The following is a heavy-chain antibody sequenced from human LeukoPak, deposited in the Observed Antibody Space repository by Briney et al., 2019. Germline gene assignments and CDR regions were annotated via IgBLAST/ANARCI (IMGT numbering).Heavy chain of an antibody. Sequence: PLETLSLTCAVYGGSFSSYYWSWIRQPAGKGLEWIGRIYTSGSTNYNPSLKSRVTMSVDTSKNQFSLKLSSVTAADTAVYYCARDRGMTTVTADLVGLFDPWGQGTLVTVSS. V-gene: IGHV4-4*07. CDR2: IYTSGST. J-gene: IGHJ5*02. D-gene: IGHD4-17*01. CDR1: GGSFSSYY. CDR3: ARDRGMTTVTADLVGLFDP.